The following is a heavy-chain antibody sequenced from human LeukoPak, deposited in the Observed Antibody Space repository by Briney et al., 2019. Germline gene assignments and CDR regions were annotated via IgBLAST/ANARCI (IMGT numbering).Heavy chain of an antibody. D-gene: IGHD5-24*01. CDR3: ASDVFTRDGYNYGDY. CDR2: ISSSSSYI. V-gene: IGHV3-21*01. Sequence: GGSLRLSCAASGFTFSSYSMNWVRQAPGKGLEWVSSISSSSSYIYYADSVKGRFTISRDNAKNSLYLQMNSLRAEDTAVYYCASDVFTRDGYNYGDYWGQGTLVTVSS. CDR1: GFTFSSYS. J-gene: IGHJ4*02.